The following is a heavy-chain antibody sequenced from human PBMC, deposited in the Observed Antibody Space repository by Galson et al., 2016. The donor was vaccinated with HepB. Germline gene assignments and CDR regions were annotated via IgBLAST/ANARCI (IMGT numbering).Heavy chain of an antibody. Sequence: SVKVSCKASGGTFSSYAISWVRQAPGQGLEWMGGIIPIFGTANYAQKFQGRVTITADESTSTAYMELSSLSSEDTAVYYCARVVAEENSCFDSWGQGTLVTVSS. CDR3: ARVVAEENSCFDS. CDR1: GGTFSSYA. D-gene: IGHD5-12*01. V-gene: IGHV1-69*13. CDR2: IIPIFGTA. J-gene: IGHJ4*02.